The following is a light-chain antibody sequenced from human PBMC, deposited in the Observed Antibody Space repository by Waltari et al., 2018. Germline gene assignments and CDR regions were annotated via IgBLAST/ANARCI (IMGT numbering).Light chain of an antibody. CDR1: RGLHVAPYK. Sequence: QAVLTQPASLSASPGASASHPCTLRRGLHVAPYKIYWYPQRQGSPPQFLLKYKLGSTTNQGCGVPSRFSGSRDTSASSGFFLISGVQSEDEADSYCMILHNNAVVFGGGTKLTVL. V-gene: IGLV5-45*01. CDR2: YKLGSTT. J-gene: IGLJ2*01. CDR3: MILHNNAVV.